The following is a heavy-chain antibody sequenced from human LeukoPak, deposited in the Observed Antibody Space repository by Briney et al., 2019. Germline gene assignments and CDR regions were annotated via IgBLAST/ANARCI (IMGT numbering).Heavy chain of an antibody. CDR2: INWNGGST. CDR3: ARDWPVGATGDDY. J-gene: IGHJ4*02. V-gene: IGHV3-20*04. D-gene: IGHD1-26*01. Sequence: GGSLRLSCAASGFTFSSYSMNWVRQAPGKGLEWVSGINWNGGSTGYADSAKGRFTISRDNAKNSLYLQMNSLRAEDTALYYCARDWPVGATGDDYWGQGTLVTVSS. CDR1: GFTFSSYS.